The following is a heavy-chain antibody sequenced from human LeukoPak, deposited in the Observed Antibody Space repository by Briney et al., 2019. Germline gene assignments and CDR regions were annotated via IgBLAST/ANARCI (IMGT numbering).Heavy chain of an antibody. D-gene: IGHD3-9*01. Sequence: GGSLRLSCAASGFTFSDYYMSWIRQAPGKGLEWLSYISSSGRTTYYADSVKGRFTISRDNVKNSLYLQMNNLRAEDTAVFYCARSHDILTGDWSFDLWGRGTLVTVSP. CDR1: GFTFSDYY. CDR3: ARSHDILTGDWSFDL. CDR2: ISSSGRTT. V-gene: IGHV3-11*01. J-gene: IGHJ2*01.